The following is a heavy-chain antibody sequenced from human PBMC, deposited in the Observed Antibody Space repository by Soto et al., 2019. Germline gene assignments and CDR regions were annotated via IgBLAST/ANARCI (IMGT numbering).Heavy chain of an antibody. CDR3: ARNLRVAGHAFDL. D-gene: IGHD6-19*01. V-gene: IGHV5-51*01. CDR1: GYSFTTYW. J-gene: IGHJ3*01. CDR2: IHPGESDT. Sequence: PGESLKISCQSYGYSFTTYWIAWVRQMPGKGLEWMGSIHPGESDTRYSPSFQGQVTISADTSITTGYLQWSSLKVSDTAMYYCARNLRVAGHAFDLLGQGKMVTVSS.